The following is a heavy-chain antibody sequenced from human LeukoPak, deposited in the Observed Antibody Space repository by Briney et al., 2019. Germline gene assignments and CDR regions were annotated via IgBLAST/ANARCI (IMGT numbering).Heavy chain of an antibody. CDR1: GFTLSSYS. CDR2: ISSSSSYI. Sequence: PGGSLRLSCAASGFTLSSYSMNWVRQAPGKGLEWVSSISSSSSYIYYADSVKGRFTISRDNAKNSLYLQMNSLRAEDTAVYYCARVHLRELLFDYWGQGTLVTVSS. CDR3: ARVHLRELLFDY. D-gene: IGHD1-26*01. V-gene: IGHV3-21*01. J-gene: IGHJ4*02.